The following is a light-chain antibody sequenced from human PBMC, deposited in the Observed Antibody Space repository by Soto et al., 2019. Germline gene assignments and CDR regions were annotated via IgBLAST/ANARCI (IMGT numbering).Light chain of an antibody. CDR1: QSVSSY. CDR3: QQRSNWPLT. Sequence: EIVMTQSPVTLSVSPGARATLSCRASQSVSSYLAWYQQKPGQAPRLLIYDASNRATGIPARFSGSGSGTDFTLTISSLEPEDFAVYYCQQRSNWPLTFGGGTKVDIK. J-gene: IGKJ4*01. CDR2: DAS. V-gene: IGKV3-11*01.